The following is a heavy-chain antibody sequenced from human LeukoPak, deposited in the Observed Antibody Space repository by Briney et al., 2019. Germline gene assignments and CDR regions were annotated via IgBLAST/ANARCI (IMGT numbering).Heavy chain of an antibody. J-gene: IGHJ4*02. CDR2: IYYSGST. CDR1: GGSISSYY. CDR3: ARGRTGPFDY. Sequence: SETLSLTCTVSGGSISSYYWSWIRQPPGKGLEWIGYIYYSGSTNYNPSLKSRVTISVDTSKNQFSLKLSSVTAADTAVYYCARGRTGPFDYWGQGTLVTVSS. V-gene: IGHV4-59*01. D-gene: IGHD3/OR15-3a*01.